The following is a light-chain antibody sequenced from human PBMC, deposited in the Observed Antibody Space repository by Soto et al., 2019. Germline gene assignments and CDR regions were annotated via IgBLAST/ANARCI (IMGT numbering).Light chain of an antibody. Sequence: EVVLTQSPGTVSLSPGERATLSCRASQSVTNNYLAWYQQKAGQAPRLLIYAASSRATGIPDRFSGSGSGTDFTLSISRLYPEDFALYYCQQNGNSITWTFGQGTKVEIK. V-gene: IGKV3-20*01. CDR1: QSVTNNY. J-gene: IGKJ1*01. CDR3: QQNGNSITWT. CDR2: AAS.